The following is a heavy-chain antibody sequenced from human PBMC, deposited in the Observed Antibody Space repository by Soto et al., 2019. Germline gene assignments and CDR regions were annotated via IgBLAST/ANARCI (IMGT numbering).Heavy chain of an antibody. Sequence: ASVKVSCKASGYTFTSYAMHWVRQAPGQRLEWMGWINAGNGNTEYSQKFQGRVTITRDTSASTAYMELSSLRSEDTAVYYCARVPGYYIGDLWGRGTLVNVSS. J-gene: IGHJ2*01. CDR3: ARVPGYYIGDL. V-gene: IGHV1-3*01. CDR2: INAGNGNT. CDR1: GYTFTSYA. D-gene: IGHD2-21*01.